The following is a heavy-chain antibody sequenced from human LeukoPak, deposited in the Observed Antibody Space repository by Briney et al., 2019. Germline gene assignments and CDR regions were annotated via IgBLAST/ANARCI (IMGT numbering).Heavy chain of an antibody. J-gene: IGHJ6*02. D-gene: IGHD2-21*02. V-gene: IGHV4-59*08. CDR2: IYYSGST. CDR3: ASIYCGGDCYSDYYYYGVGV. CDR1: GGSISSYY. Sequence: PSEALSLTCTVSGGSISSYYWTWIRQPPGKGLEWIGYIYYSGSTKYNPSLKSRVTISVDTSKNQFSLKLSSVTAADTAVYYCASIYCGGDCYSDYYYYGVGVWGQGTTVTVSS.